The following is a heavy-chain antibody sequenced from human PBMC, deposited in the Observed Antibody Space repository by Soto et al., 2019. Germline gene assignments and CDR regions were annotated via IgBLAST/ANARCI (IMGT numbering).Heavy chain of an antibody. CDR2: VYYDGST. CDR3: TRSILPSY. Sequence: PSETLSLTCTVSGGSINNFFWTWIRQPPGKGLEWIGNVYYDGSTNYNPSLESRVTISVDTSKNQFSLKLSSVTAADTAMYYCTRSILPSYWGQGTLVTVSS. D-gene: IGHD6-6*01. J-gene: IGHJ4*02. V-gene: IGHV4-59*01. CDR1: GGSINNFF.